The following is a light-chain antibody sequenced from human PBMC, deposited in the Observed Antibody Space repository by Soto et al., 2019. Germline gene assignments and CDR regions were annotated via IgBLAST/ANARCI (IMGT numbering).Light chain of an antibody. CDR2: EGS. J-gene: IGLJ2*01. Sequence: QSALTQPASVSGSPGQSITISCTGTSSDVGSYNLVSWYQQNPGKAPKLMIYEGSKRPSGVSNRFSGSKSGNTASLTISGLQAEDEADYYCCSYGGSSTFDVVFGGGTKLTVL. V-gene: IGLV2-23*03. CDR3: CSYGGSSTFDVV. CDR1: SSDVGSYNL.